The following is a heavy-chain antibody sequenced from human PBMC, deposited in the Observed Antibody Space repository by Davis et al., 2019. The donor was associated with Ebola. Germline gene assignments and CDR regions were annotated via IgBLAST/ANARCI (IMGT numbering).Heavy chain of an antibody. Sequence: GESLKISCAASGFTFSSYEMNWVRQAPGKGLEWVSYISSSGSTKYYADSVKGRFTISGDNAKNSLYLQMNSLRAEDTAVYYCARDYVGNYFDYWGQGTLVTVSS. V-gene: IGHV3-48*03. J-gene: IGHJ4*02. CDR3: ARDYVGNYFDY. CDR2: ISSSGSTK. CDR1: GFTFSSYE. D-gene: IGHD3-16*01.